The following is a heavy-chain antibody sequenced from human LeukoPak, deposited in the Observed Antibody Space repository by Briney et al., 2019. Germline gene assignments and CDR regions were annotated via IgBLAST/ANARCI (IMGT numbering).Heavy chain of an antibody. CDR2: INHSGST. CDR1: GGSFSGYY. V-gene: IGHV4-34*01. D-gene: IGHD3-10*01. J-gene: IGHJ6*04. Sequence: PSETLSLTCAVYGGSFSGYYWGWIRQPPGKGLEWIGEINHSGSTNYNPSLKSRVTISVDTSKNQSSLKLSSVTAADTAVYYCARGSYYGSGSYYNRQYYYYGMDVWGKGTTVTVSS. CDR3: ARGSYYGSGSYYNRQYYYYGMDV.